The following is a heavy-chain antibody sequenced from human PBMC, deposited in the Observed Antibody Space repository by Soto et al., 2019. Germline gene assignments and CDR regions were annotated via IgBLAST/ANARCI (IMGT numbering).Heavy chain of an antibody. CDR3: ARGGFTAWDIVATIIPWFDP. V-gene: IGHV1-8*01. CDR1: GYTFTSYD. CDR2: MNPNSGNT. Sequence: GASVKVSYKASGYTFTSYDINWVRQATGQGPEWMGWMNPNSGNTGYAQKFQGRVTMTRNTSISTVYMELSSLRSEDTAVYYCARGGFTAWDIVATIIPWFDPWGQGTLVTVSS. J-gene: IGHJ5*02. D-gene: IGHD5-12*01.